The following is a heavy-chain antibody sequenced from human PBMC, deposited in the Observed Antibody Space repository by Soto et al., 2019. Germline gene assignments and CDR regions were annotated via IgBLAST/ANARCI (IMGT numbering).Heavy chain of an antibody. Sequence: QVQLVESGGGVVQPGMSLRLSCAASGFMFSNYGMHWVRQAPGKGLEWVAIISYDGNYKYYADSVKGRFTISRDNFKNSLYLQMNGLRADEKAVYYCAKDFYSGSQTRGFFGSWGQGTLVTVSS. CDR2: ISYDGNYK. V-gene: IGHV3-30*18. CDR3: AKDFYSGSQTRGFFGS. J-gene: IGHJ4*02. CDR1: GFMFSNYG. D-gene: IGHD3-10*01.